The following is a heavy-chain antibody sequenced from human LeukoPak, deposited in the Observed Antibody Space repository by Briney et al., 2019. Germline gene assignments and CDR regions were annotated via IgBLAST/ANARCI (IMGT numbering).Heavy chain of an antibody. V-gene: IGHV4-30-4*01. Sequence: PSETLSLTCTVSGGSISSGDYYWSWIRQPPGKGLEWIGYIYYSGSTYYNPSPKSRVTISVDTSKNQFSLKLSSVTAADTAVYYCARVEYRQGYCGGDCPTGDYWGQGTLVTVSS. J-gene: IGHJ4*02. CDR2: IYYSGST. D-gene: IGHD2-21*02. CDR3: ARVEYRQGYCGGDCPTGDY. CDR1: GGSISSGDYY.